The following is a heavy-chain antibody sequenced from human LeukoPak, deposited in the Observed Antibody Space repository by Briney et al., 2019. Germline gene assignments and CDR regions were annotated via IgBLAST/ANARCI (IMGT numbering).Heavy chain of an antibody. CDR1: GFTFSSYA. Sequence: GGSLRLSCAASGFTFSSYAMHWVRQAPGKGLEWVAVISYDGSNKYYVDSVKGRFTISRDNSKNTLYLQMNSLRAEDTAVYYCAREGGSRLYQLLYRFDYYYGMDVWGQGTTVTVSS. V-gene: IGHV3-30-3*01. J-gene: IGHJ6*02. CDR3: AREGGSRLYQLLYRFDYYYGMDV. D-gene: IGHD2-2*02. CDR2: ISYDGSNK.